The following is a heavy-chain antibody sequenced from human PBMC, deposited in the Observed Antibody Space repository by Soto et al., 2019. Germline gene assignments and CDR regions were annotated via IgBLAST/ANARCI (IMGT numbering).Heavy chain of an antibody. CDR2: IDPSDSYT. D-gene: IGHD6-19*01. V-gene: IGHV5-10-1*01. Sequence: PGESLKISCKGSGYSFTSYWISWVRQMPGKGLEWMGRIDPSDSYTNYSPSFQGHVTISADKSISTAYLQWSSLKASDTAMYYCARHRALAGRYYYYGMDVWGQGTTVTVSS. CDR3: ARHRALAGRYYYYGMDV. J-gene: IGHJ6*02. CDR1: GYSFTSYW.